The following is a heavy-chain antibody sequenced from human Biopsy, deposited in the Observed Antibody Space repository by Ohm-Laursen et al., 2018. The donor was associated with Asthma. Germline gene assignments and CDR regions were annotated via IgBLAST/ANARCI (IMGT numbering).Heavy chain of an antibody. J-gene: IGHJ5*02. CDR2: IHYTGST. CDR3: ARTTYGHDGFDP. Sequence: SDTLSLTCSVSGASVSIGSFYWTWIRHYPGKGLEWIGYIHYTGSTYYNPSLKSRVSISLDTSKNQFSLSLTSVTAADTAVYYCARTTYGHDGFDPWGQGTLVTVSS. D-gene: IGHD4-17*01. V-gene: IGHV4-31*03. CDR1: GASVSIGSFY.